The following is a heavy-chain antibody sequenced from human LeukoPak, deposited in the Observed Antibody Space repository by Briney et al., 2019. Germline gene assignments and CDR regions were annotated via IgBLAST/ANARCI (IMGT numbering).Heavy chain of an antibody. J-gene: IGHJ4*02. CDR2: INPSGGST. D-gene: IGHD2-21*01. CDR1: XXTFTSYY. CDR3: AREGQYPIPFDY. V-gene: IGHV1-46*01. Sequence: ASVXXXXXXXXXTFTSYYXHWVRQAPGQGLEWMGIINPSGGSTSYAQKFQGRVTMTRNTSTSTVYMELSSLRSEDTAVYYCAREGQYPIPFDYWGQGTLVTVSS.